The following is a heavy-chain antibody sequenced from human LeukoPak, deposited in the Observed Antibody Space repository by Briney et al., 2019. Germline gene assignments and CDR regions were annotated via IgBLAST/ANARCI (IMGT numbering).Heavy chain of an antibody. CDR1: GFTFSSYA. D-gene: IGHD4-17*01. CDR2: ISGSGVST. V-gene: IGHV3-23*01. Sequence: GGSLRLSCAASGFTFSSYAMSWVRQAPGKGLEWVSTISGSGVSTYFADSVKGRFTISRDNSKNTLYLQMNSLRAEDTAVYYCAKGGTVTSFRDWGQGTLVTVSS. CDR3: AKGGTVTSFRD. J-gene: IGHJ4*02.